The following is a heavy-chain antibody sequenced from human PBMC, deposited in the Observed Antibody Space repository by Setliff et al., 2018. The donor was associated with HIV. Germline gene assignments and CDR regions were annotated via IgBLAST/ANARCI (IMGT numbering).Heavy chain of an antibody. CDR1: GGSVDIYH. D-gene: IGHD2-21*02. Sequence: SDTLSLTCTVSGGSVDIYHLIWIRQPPGKGLECIGYIYASDTTHYNPSLESRVTIYRDASKNQISLKLGSVTAADTAVYYCARVFPVVTAEDNRFDPWGQGTLVTVSS. V-gene: IGHV4-4*08. J-gene: IGHJ5*02. CDR3: ARVFPVVTAEDNRFDP. CDR2: IYASDTT.